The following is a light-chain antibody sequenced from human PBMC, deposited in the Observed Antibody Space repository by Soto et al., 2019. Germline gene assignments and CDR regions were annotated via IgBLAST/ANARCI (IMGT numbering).Light chain of an antibody. V-gene: IGKV3D-11*03. CDR2: LTS. CDR3: QQYGSSRT. Sequence: VLTQSPATLSSFPGDRVTLSCRASQAVNTRLAWYQHKPGQAPRLLIYLTSNRAAGIPARFSGSGSETDFTLTISDVEPEDFAVYYCQQYGSSRTFGQGTKV. CDR1: QAVNTR. J-gene: IGKJ1*01.